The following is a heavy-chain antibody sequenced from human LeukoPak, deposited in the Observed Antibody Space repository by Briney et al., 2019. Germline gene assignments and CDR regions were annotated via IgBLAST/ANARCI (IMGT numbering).Heavy chain of an antibody. V-gene: IGHV3-30*02. D-gene: IGHD6-13*01. J-gene: IGHJ4*02. CDR2: IRHDGSNK. CDR3: AKDHGSSWSNYFDY. Sequence: GGSLILSCAASGFTFNTYGMHWVRQVPGKGLEWVAFIRHDGSNKYYVDSVKGRFTVSRGNSKNTLYLQMNSLRAEDTAVFYCAKDHGSSWSNYFDYWGQGTLVTVSS. CDR1: GFTFNTYG.